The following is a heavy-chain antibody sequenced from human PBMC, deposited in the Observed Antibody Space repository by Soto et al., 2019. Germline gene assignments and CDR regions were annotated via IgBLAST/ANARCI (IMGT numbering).Heavy chain of an antibody. V-gene: IGHV4-30-4*01. CDR1: GDSISSGNDY. CDR3: ARGLQTGVYFDY. D-gene: IGHD2-8*01. J-gene: IGHJ4*02. Sequence: SETLSLTCTVSGDSISSGNDYWTWIRQSPGKGLEWIGYIDYSGSTHYNPSFKSRLTISVDTSKNQFSLRLTSVTAADTAVYFCARGLQTGVYFDYWGQGTLVTVSS. CDR2: IDYSGST.